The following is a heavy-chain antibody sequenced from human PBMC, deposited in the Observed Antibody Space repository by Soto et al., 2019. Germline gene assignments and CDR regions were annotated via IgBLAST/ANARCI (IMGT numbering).Heavy chain of an antibody. D-gene: IGHD5-18*01. CDR3: ARGRMGYTSGSYFFDY. CDR2: INHSGST. V-gene: IGHV4-34*01. J-gene: IGHJ4*02. Sequence: SETLSLTCAVYGESFSDYYWSWIRQPPGRGLEWIAEINHSGSTYYNRSLKSRVTISIDTSKNQFSLKLSSVTAADTAVYYCARGRMGYTSGSYFFDYWAREPWSPSPQ. CDR1: GESFSDYY.